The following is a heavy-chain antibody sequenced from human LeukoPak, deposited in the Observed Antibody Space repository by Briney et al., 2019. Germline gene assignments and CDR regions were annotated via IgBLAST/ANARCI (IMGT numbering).Heavy chain of an antibody. J-gene: IGHJ6*03. CDR3: AKVGKAARIIGTTSRYYYYYMDV. CDR1: GFTFSTYS. D-gene: IGHD1-20*01. Sequence: NPGGSLRLSCAASGFTFSTYSMNWVRQTPGKGLEWVSSISSSSSYIYYADSMKGRFSISRDNAKSSLYLQMNSLRAEDTAVYYCAKVGKAARIIGTTSRYYYYYMDVWGKGTTVTISS. CDR2: ISSSSSYI. V-gene: IGHV3-21*04.